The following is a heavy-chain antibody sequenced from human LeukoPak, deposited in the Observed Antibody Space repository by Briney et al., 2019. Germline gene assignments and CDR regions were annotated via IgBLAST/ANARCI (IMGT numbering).Heavy chain of an antibody. J-gene: IGHJ3*01. Sequence: GGSLRLSCAASGYTFSSYGVSWVRQAPGRGLEWVSAISGSGRYTYYADSVKGRFTVSRDNSRNTLYMQMTSLRAGDTAVYYSAREYSGNSYDAFDVCGQGTMVTVSS. V-gene: IGHV3-23*01. CDR1: GYTFSSYG. CDR3: AREYSGNSYDAFDV. CDR2: ISGSGRYT. D-gene: IGHD1-26*01.